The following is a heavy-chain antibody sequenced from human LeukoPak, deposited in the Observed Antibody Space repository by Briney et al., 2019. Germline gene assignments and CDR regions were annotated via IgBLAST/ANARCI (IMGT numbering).Heavy chain of an antibody. J-gene: IGHJ3*02. D-gene: IGHD3-10*01. CDR1: GGSFSGYY. CDR3: ARDVGVRAFDI. Sequence: SETLSLTCAVYGGSFSGYYWSWIRQPPGKGLEWIGCIYYSGSTNYNPSLKSRVTISVDTSKNQFSLKLSSVTAADTAVYYCARDVGVRAFDIWGQGTMVTVSS. CDR2: IYYSGST. V-gene: IGHV4-59*01.